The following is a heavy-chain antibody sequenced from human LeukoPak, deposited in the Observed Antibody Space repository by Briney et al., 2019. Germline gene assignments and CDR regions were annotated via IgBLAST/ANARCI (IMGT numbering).Heavy chain of an antibody. CDR3: ARDSGSERGNH. J-gene: IGHJ5*02. CDR2: IYYSGST. V-gene: IGHV4-30-4*02. D-gene: IGHD5-12*01. CDR1: GGSISSGDYY. Sequence: PSETLSLTCTVSGGSISSGDYYWSWIRQPPGKGLEWIGYIYYSGSTYYNPSLKSRVTTTVDPSKNQFSLRLSSVTAADTAIYYCARDSGSERGNHWGQGTLVTVSS.